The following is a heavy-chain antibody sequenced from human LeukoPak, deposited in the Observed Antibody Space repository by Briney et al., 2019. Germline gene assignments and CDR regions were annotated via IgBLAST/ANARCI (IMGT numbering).Heavy chain of an antibody. CDR3: AKSTYYYDTFVNAFDL. J-gene: IGHJ3*01. Sequence: PSETLSLTCTVSGGSINNYYWSWIRQPPGKGLEWLGYIYYTGSTNYNPSLKSRLTISVDTSKNQFSLKLSSVTAADTAVYYCAKSTYYYDTFVNAFDLWGQGTVVTVSS. V-gene: IGHV4-59*12. CDR2: IYYTGST. CDR1: GGSINNYY. D-gene: IGHD3-22*01.